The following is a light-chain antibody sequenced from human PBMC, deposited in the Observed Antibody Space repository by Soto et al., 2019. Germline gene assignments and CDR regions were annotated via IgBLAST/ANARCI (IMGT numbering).Light chain of an antibody. CDR2: GAS. CDR1: QSVSSSY. CDR3: QQYGSSPS. Sequence: EIVLTQSPGTLSLSPGERATLSCRASQSVSSSYLAWYQQKPGQAPRLLIYGASSRATGIPERFSGSGSGTDFTLTSSRLEPEDFAVYYCQQYGSSPSFGGGTKVEIK. V-gene: IGKV3-20*01. J-gene: IGKJ4*01.